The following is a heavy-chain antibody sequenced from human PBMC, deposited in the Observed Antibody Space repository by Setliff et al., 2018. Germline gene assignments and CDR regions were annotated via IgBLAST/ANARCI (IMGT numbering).Heavy chain of an antibody. V-gene: IGHV4-39*01. D-gene: IGHD6-13*01. CDR1: GGSISSYF. J-gene: IGHJ6*03. CDR3: ARQPYSTTYYYYYYYMDV. CDR2: TFYTGST. Sequence: PSETLSLTCTVSGGSISSYFWGWIRQPPGKGLEWMGSTFYTGSTYYSPSLKSRVTMSIDTSKNQFSLNLNSVTAADTAVYYCARQPYSTTYYYYYYYMDVWGKGTTVTVSS.